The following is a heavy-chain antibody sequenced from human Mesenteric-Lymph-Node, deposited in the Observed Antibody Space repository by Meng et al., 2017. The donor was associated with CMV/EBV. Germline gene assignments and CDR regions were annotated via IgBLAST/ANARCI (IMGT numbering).Heavy chain of an antibody. CDR2: IRGKPYGGTT. CDR3: TRDRGYDILPGYYIQTYFDN. Sequence: GESLKISCTGSAFTFADYGLSWVRQAPGKGVEWVAFIRGKPYGGTTEYAASVEGRFTISRDDSKSIAYLQMNNLKTEDTAVYYCTRDRGYDILPGYYIQTYFDNWGQGTLVTVSS. J-gene: IGHJ4*02. V-gene: IGHV3-49*04. CDR1: AFTFADYG. D-gene: IGHD3-9*01.